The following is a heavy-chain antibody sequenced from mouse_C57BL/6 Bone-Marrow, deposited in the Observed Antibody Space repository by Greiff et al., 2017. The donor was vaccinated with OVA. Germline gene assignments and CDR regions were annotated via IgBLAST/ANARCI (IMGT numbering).Heavy chain of an antibody. V-gene: IGHV3-8*01. CDR1: GYSITSDY. CDR2: ISYSGST. D-gene: IGHD2-5*01. J-gene: IGHJ1*03. CDR3: ARRNYSNYWYFDV. Sequence: VQLQESGPGLAKPSQTLSLTCSVTGYSITSDYWNWIRKFPGHKLEYMGYISYSGSTYYHPSLKIRISITRDTSKNQYYLQFNSVTTEDTATYYCARRNYSNYWYFDVWGTGTTVTVSS.